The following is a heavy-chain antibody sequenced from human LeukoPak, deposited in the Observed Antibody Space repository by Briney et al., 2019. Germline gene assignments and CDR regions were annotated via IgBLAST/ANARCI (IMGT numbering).Heavy chain of an antibody. CDR1: GFTFSSYS. D-gene: IGHD6-13*01. CDR3: ARDSEQQLVNPDY. J-gene: IGHJ4*02. CDR2: ISSISSYI. V-gene: IGHV3-21*01. Sequence: GGSLRLSCAASGFTFSSYSMNWVRQAPGKGLEWVSSISSISSYIYYADSVKGRFTISRDNAKNSLYLQMNSLRAEDTAVYYCARDSEQQLVNPDYWGQGTLVTVSS.